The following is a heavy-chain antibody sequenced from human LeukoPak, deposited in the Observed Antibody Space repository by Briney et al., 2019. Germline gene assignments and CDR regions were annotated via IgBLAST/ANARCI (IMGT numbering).Heavy chain of an antibody. CDR1: GYTFTSYG. V-gene: IGHV1-8*01. Sequence: ASVKVSCKASGYTFTSYGISWVRQATGQGLEWMGWMNPNSGNTGYAQKFQGRVTMTRNTSISTAYMELSSLRSEDTAVYYCARLITMVRGVIIWSYYYYMDVWGKGTTVTISS. CDR3: ARLITMVRGVIIWSYYYYMDV. CDR2: MNPNSGNT. J-gene: IGHJ6*03. D-gene: IGHD3-10*01.